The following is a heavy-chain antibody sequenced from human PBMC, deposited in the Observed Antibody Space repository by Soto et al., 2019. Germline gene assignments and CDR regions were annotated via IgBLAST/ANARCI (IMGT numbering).Heavy chain of an antibody. CDR3: AREARTVTTQARLDV. CDR2: INPNSGGT. Sequence: GASVKVSCKASGYTFTGYYMHWVRQAPGQGLEWMGWINPNSGGTNYAQKFQGWVTMTRDTSISTAYMELGRLISDYTAVYYFAREARTVTTQARLDVWGQRTTVTVSS. CDR1: GYTFTGYY. J-gene: IGHJ6*02. D-gene: IGHD4-17*01. V-gene: IGHV1-2*04.